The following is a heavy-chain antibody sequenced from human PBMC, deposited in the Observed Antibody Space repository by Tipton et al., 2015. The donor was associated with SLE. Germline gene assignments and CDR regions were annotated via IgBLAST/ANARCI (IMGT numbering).Heavy chain of an antibody. Sequence: TLSLTCTVSGGSISSGSYYWSWIRQPAEKGLEWIGRTYTSRSTNYNPSLKSRLTISVDTSKNQFSLQLSSVTAADTAVYYCARAAGGLDYWGQGTLVTVSS. CDR3: ARAAGGLDY. D-gene: IGHD2-8*02. CDR2: TYTSRST. CDR1: GGSISSGSYY. J-gene: IGHJ4*02. V-gene: IGHV4-61*02.